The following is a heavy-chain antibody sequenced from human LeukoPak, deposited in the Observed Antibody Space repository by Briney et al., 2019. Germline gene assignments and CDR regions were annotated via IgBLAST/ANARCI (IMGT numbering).Heavy chain of an antibody. CDR3: ARGVCTNGICYGPYYYYGMDV. CDR1: GYTFTSYG. J-gene: IGHJ6*02. V-gene: IGHV1-18*01. Sequence: GASVKVSCKASGYTFTSYGISWVRQAPGQGLEWMGWISAYNGNTNYAQKLQGRVTMTTDTSTSTAYMELRSLRSGDTAVYYCARGVCTNGICYGPYYYYGMDVWGQGTTVTVSS. CDR2: ISAYNGNT. D-gene: IGHD2-8*01.